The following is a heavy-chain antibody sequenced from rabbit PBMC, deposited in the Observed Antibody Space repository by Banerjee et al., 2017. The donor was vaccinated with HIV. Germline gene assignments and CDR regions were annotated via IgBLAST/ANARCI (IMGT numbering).Heavy chain of an antibody. J-gene: IGHJ4*01. D-gene: IGHD2-1*01. CDR3: ARVNADNVDWIYYFNL. V-gene: IGHV1S40*01. Sequence: QSLEESGGDLVKPGASLTLTCKASGFSFTTPSYLCWVRQAPGKGLEWIACIYVGGSGSTYYANWAKARFTISKTSSTTVTLQMTSLTAADTATYFCARVNADNVDWIYYFNLWGQGTLVTVS. CDR1: GFSFTTPSY. CDR2: IYVGGSGST.